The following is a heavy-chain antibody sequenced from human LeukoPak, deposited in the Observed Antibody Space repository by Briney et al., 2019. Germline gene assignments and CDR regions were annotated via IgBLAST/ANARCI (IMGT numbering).Heavy chain of an antibody. D-gene: IGHD3-3*01. V-gene: IGHV4-30-2*01. J-gene: IGHJ4*02. CDR3: ASLPRITIFGVVRGVDY. Sequence: SETLSLTCAVSGGSISSGGYSWSWIRQPPGKGLEWIGYIYHSGSTYYNPSLKSRVTISVDRSKNQFSLKLSSVTAADTAVYYCASLPRITIFGVVRGVDYWGQGTLVTVSA. CDR1: GGSISSGGYS. CDR2: IYHSGST.